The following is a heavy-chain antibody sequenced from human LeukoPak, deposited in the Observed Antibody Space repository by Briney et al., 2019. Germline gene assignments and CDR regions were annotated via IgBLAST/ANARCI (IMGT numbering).Heavy chain of an antibody. CDR3: AREYSYGYTVIGP. V-gene: IGHV5-10-1*01. J-gene: IGHJ5*02. Sequence: GESLKISCKGSGYSFTSYWISWVRQMPGKGLEWMGRIDPSDSYTNYSPSFQGHVTISADKSISTAYLQWSNLKASDTAMYYCAREYSYGYTVIGPWGQGTLVTVSS. CDR2: IDPSDSYT. CDR1: GYSFTSYW. D-gene: IGHD5-18*01.